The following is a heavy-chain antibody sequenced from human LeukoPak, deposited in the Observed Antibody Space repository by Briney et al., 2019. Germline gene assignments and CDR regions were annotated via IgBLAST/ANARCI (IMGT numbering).Heavy chain of an antibody. Sequence: GGSLRLSCAASGFTFSSYAMSWVRQAPGKGLEWVSSISGSGGSTYYADSVKGRFTISRDNSKNTLYLQMNSLRAEDTAVYYCAKDRDSSGWNPWFDPWGQGTLVTVSS. CDR3: AKDRDSSGWNPWFDP. J-gene: IGHJ5*02. CDR1: GFTFSSYA. V-gene: IGHV3-23*01. CDR2: ISGSGGST. D-gene: IGHD6-19*01.